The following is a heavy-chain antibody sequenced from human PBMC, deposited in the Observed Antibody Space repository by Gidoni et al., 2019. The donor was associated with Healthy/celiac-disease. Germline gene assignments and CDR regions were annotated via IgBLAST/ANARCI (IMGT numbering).Heavy chain of an antibody. D-gene: IGHD6-13*01. J-gene: IGHJ6*03. CDR2: ISGSGGST. V-gene: IGHV3-23*04. CDR1: GLPFSSYA. CDR3: ANTPYTQQLGAYMDV. Sequence: EVQLVESGGGLVQPGGSLRLSCAASGLPFSSYAMSWVRQAPGKGLEWVSAISGSGGSTYYADSVKGRFTISRDNSKNTLYLQMNSLRAEDTAVYYCANTPYTQQLGAYMDVWGKGTTVTVSS.